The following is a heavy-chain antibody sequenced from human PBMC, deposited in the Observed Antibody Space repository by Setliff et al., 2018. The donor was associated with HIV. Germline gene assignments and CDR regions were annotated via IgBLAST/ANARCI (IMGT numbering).Heavy chain of an antibody. CDR1: GFTFSRYW. Sequence: LRLSCAASGFTFSRYWMGWVRQAPGKGLEWVANIKQDESEKYYVDSVKGRFTISRDNAKSSLCLQMNSLRAEDTAVYYCARLVGDCSAGRCYGSDRVLDYWGQGTLVTVSS. V-gene: IGHV3-7*03. CDR3: ARLVGDCSAGRCYGSDRVLDY. J-gene: IGHJ4*02. D-gene: IGHD2-15*01. CDR2: IKQDESEK.